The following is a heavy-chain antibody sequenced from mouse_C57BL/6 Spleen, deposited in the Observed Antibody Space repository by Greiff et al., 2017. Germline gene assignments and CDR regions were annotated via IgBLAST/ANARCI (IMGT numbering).Heavy chain of an antibody. CDR3: ASDYDAMDY. Sequence: EVKLMESGPGLVKPSQSLSLTCSVTGYSITSGYYWNWIRQFPGNKLEWMGYISYDGSNNYNPSLKNRISITRDTSKNQFFLKLNSVTTEDTATYYCASDYDAMDYWGQGTSVTVSS. CDR1: GYSITSGYY. CDR2: ISYDGSN. J-gene: IGHJ4*01. V-gene: IGHV3-6*01.